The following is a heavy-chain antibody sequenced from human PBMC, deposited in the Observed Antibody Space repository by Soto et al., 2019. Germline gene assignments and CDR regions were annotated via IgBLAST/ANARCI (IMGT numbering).Heavy chain of an antibody. Sequence: TLSLTCTVSGASIRSSTFYWGWIRQPPGKGLESIANIYYDGSTYYNPSLKSRVTISVDTSKNQFSLKLSSVTAADTAVYYCARLGYYYQSLDPWGPGTLVTVSS. CDR1: GASIRSSTFY. J-gene: IGHJ5*02. CDR3: ARLGYYYQSLDP. CDR2: IYYDGST. D-gene: IGHD3-22*01. V-gene: IGHV4-39*01.